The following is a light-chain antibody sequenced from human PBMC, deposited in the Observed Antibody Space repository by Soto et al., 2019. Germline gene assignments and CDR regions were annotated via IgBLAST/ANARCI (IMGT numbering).Light chain of an antibody. CDR3: QQYNSYSP. CDR1: QSISSW. V-gene: IGKV1-5*01. CDR2: DAS. J-gene: IGKJ1*01. Sequence: DIQMTQSPSTLSASVGDRVTITCRASQSISSWLAWYQQKPGKAPKLLIYDASSLESGVPSRFSGSRSGTEFTLTISSLQPDDFATYYCQQYNSYSPFGQGTKVEIK.